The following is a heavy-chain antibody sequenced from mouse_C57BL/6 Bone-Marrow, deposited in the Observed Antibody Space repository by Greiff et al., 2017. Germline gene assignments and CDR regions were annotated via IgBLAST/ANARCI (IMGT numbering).Heavy chain of an antibody. J-gene: IGHJ1*03. CDR1: GYTFTDHT. Sequence: VQLQESDAELVKPGASVKISCKVSGYTFTDHTIHWMKQRPEQGLEWIGYIYPRDGSTKYNEKFKGKATLTADKSSSTAYMQLNSLTSEDSAVYFCARRGRNGSSYRYFDVWGTGTTVTVSS. D-gene: IGHD1-1*01. V-gene: IGHV1-78*01. CDR3: ARRGRNGSSYRYFDV. CDR2: IYPRDGST.